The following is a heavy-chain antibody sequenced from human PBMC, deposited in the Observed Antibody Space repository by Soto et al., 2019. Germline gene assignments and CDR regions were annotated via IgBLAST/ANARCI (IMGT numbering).Heavy chain of an antibody. CDR2: IYHSGST. V-gene: IGHV4-4*02. CDR3: ASGRPEDSSGPFDY. D-gene: IGHD3-22*01. Sequence: QVQLQESGPGLVKPSGTLSLTCAVSGGSISSSNWWSWVRQPPGKGLEWIGEIYHSGSTNYNPSLKSRITISVDKAKNQFPLKLSSVTAADTAVYYCASGRPEDSSGPFDYWGQGTLVTVSS. CDR1: GGSISSSNW. J-gene: IGHJ4*02.